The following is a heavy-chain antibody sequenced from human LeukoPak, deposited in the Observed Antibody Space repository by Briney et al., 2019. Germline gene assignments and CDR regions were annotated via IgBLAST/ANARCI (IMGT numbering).Heavy chain of an antibody. V-gene: IGHV4-59*08. CDR3: ARHWGDPPNHSDDLYAFDI. CDR2: IYYSGST. J-gene: IGHJ3*02. Sequence: PSETLSLTCTVSGGSISSYYWSWIRQPPGKGLEWIGYIYYSGSTKYNPSLKSRVSISVDTSKNQFSLKLSSVTAADTAVYYCARHWGDPPNHSDDLYAFDIWGQGTMVTVSS. CDR1: GGSISSYY. D-gene: IGHD1-14*01.